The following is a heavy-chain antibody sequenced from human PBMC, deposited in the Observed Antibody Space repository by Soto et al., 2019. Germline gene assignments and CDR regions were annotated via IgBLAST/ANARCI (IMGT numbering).Heavy chain of an antibody. V-gene: IGHV3-30*18. CDR3: AKSPNFYCSSYHCYKYYFDY. Sequence: GGSLRLSCAASGFTFNTFGMHWVRQAPGTGLEWVAVISYDGSDKYYSDSVRGRFTISRDNSMNTLYLQMNSLRTEDTAVYYCAKSPNFYCSSYHCYKYYFDYWGQGTLVTVS. D-gene: IGHD2-2*01. CDR1: GFTFNTFG. J-gene: IGHJ4*02. CDR2: ISYDGSDK.